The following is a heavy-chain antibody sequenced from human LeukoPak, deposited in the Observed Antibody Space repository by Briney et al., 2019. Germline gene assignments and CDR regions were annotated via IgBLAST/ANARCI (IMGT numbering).Heavy chain of an antibody. V-gene: IGHV4-39*07. CDR2: IYYSGST. Sequence: SETLSLTCTVSGGSISSASYYWGWIRQPPGKGLEWIGSIYYSGSTYYNPSLKSRVTISLDTSKDQFSLKLSSVTAADTAVYYCARDLAGFDPWGQGTLVTVSS. CDR3: ARDLAGFDP. CDR1: GGSISSASYY. J-gene: IGHJ5*02.